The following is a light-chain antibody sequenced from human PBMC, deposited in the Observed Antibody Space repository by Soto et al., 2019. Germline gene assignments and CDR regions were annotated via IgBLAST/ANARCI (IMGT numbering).Light chain of an antibody. J-gene: IGKJ1*01. Sequence: LSCRAGQSVSSNLAWYQQKPGQAPRLLIYGASTRATGIPARFRGSGSGTEFNLTISSLEPEDFATYYCQQYGTSSRTFGQGTKVDIK. CDR1: QSVSSN. CDR3: QQYGTSSRT. CDR2: GAS. V-gene: IGKV3-15*01.